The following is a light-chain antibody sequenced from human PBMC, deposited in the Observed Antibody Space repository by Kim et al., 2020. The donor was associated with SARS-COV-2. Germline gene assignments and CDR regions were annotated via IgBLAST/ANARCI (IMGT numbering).Light chain of an antibody. V-gene: IGKV3-15*01. CDR3: QQHSTWPI. J-gene: IGKJ4*01. CDR1: ESVGTN. CDR2: RAS. Sequence: EIVMTQSPATLSVSPGERAALSCRASESVGTNLVWYQQRPGQAPRLLIYRASTRASGIPARFNGSGSGTEFTLTISSLQSEDFAVYYCQQHSTWPIFGGGTKVDIK.